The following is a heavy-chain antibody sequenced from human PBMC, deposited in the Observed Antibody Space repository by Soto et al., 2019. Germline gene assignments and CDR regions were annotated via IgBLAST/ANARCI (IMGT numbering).Heavy chain of an antibody. Sequence: GGSLRLSCAASGFTFSSYGMHWVRQAPGKGLEWVAVISYDGSNKYYADSVKGRFTISRDNSKNTLYLQMNSLRAEDTAVNYCAKDLGYCSSTSCYTYYYYYGMDVWGQGTTVTVS. V-gene: IGHV3-30*18. CDR3: AKDLGYCSSTSCYTYYYYYGMDV. CDR2: ISYDGSNK. J-gene: IGHJ6*02. CDR1: GFTFSSYG. D-gene: IGHD2-2*02.